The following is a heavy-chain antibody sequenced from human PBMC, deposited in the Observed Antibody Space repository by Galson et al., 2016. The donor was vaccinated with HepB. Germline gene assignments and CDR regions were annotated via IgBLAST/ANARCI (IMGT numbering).Heavy chain of an antibody. CDR2: TWFDGSSK. D-gene: IGHD1-26*01. Sequence: SLRLSCAASGFTFSTHGMHWVRQAPGKGLEWVAFTWFDGSSKYYADPVKGRFTISRDNSNNMLYLEMTSLRAEDTAVYYCARRSADSGSYHGLFDYWCQGTLVTVSS. J-gene: IGHJ4*02. CDR1: GFTFSTHG. CDR3: ARRSADSGSYHGLFDY. V-gene: IGHV3-33*01.